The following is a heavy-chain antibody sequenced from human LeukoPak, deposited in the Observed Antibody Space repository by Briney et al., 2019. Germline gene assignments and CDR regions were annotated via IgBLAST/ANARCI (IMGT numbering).Heavy chain of an antibody. J-gene: IGHJ4*02. CDR2: ISWNSGSI. V-gene: IGHV3-9*01. CDR1: GFTFDDYA. Sequence: GGSLRLSCAASGFTFDDYAMHWVRQAPGKGLEWVSGISWNSGSIGYADSVKGRFTISRDNAKNSLYLQMNSLRAEDTALYYCAKDRYSSGYYYLDYWGQGTLVTVPS. CDR3: AKDRYSSGYYYLDY. D-gene: IGHD3-22*01.